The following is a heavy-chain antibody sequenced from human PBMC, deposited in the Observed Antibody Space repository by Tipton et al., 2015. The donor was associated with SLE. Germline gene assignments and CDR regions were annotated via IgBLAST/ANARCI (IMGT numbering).Heavy chain of an antibody. CDR1: GFTFSSYG. Sequence: GSLRLSCAASGFTFSSYGMHWVRQAPGKGLEWVAFIRYDGSNKYYADSVKGRFTISRDNSKNTLYLQMNSLRAEDTAVYYCAKDYGIVASGSFGYWGQGTLVTVSS. D-gene: IGHD6-13*01. CDR2: IRYDGSNK. J-gene: IGHJ4*02. CDR3: AKDYGIVASGSFGY. V-gene: IGHV3-30*02.